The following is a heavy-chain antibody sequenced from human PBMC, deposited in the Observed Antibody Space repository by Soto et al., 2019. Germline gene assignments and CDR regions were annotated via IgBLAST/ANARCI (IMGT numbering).Heavy chain of an antibody. CDR3: ASCCSSTSCYNFDY. CDR2: IYYSGST. V-gene: IGHV4-30-4*01. CDR1: GGSISSGDYY. J-gene: IGHJ4*02. D-gene: IGHD2-2*02. Sequence: PSETLSLTCTVSGGSISSGDYYWSWIRQPPGKGLEWIGYIYYSGSTYYNPSLKSRVTISVDTSKNQFSLKLSSVTAADTAVYYCASCCSSTSCYNFDYWGQGTLVTVSS.